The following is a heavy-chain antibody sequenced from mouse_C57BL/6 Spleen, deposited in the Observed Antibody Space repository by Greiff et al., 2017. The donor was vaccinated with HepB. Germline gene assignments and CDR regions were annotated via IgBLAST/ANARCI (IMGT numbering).Heavy chain of an antibody. V-gene: IGHV1-59*01. CDR1: GYTFTSYW. CDR2: IDPSDSYT. D-gene: IGHD1-1*01. Sequence: LQQPGAELVRPGTSVKLSCKASGYTFTSYWMHWVKQRPGQGLEWIGVIDPSDSYTNYNQKFKGKATLTVDTSSSTAYMQLSSLTSEDSAVYYCASYGSRCAYWGQGTLVTVSA. J-gene: IGHJ3*01. CDR3: ASYGSRCAY.